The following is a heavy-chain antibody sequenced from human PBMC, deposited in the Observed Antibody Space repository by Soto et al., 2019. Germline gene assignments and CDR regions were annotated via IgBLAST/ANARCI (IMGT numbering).Heavy chain of an antibody. D-gene: IGHD3-3*01. V-gene: IGHV4-30-2*01. CDR2: IYHNGST. J-gene: IGHJ4*02. CDR3: ARVVFDFWSGTSQYYFDY. Sequence: QLQLQESGSGLVKPSQTLSLTCAVSGGSISSGGFSWSWIRQPPGKGLEWIGYIYHNGSTSYNPSLKSRVTISVDRSKNRFSRKPSSVTAADTAVYYCARVVFDFWSGTSQYYFDYWGQGTLVTVSS. CDR1: GGSISSGGFS.